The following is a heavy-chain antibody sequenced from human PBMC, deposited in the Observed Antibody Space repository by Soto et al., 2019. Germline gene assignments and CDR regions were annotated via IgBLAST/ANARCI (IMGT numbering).Heavy chain of an antibody. CDR3: AKLQAYSYGPGAYFDY. J-gene: IGHJ4*02. V-gene: IGHV3-74*01. CDR1: GFTVSSYW. D-gene: IGHD5-18*01. Sequence: GGSLRLSCAASGFTVSSYWMHWVRQAPGKGLVHVSRIRGDGGYTDHAESVKGRFTISRDNAKNTLYLQMNSLRAEDTAVYYCAKLQAYSYGPGAYFDYWGQGTLVTVSS. CDR2: IRGDGGYT.